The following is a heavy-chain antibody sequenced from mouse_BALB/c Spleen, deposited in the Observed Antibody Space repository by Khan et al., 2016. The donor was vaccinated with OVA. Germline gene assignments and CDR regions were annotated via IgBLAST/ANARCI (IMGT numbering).Heavy chain of an antibody. D-gene: IGHD1-1*01. Sequence: VRLQQSGPEVVKPGASVKIPCKASGFTFTDYIIDWVKQSHGKSLEWIGDINPNNGDTIYNQKFKGKATLTVDKSSSTAYMELRSLTSEATAVYYWARQSYGGFAYWGQGTLVTVSA. CDR2: INPNNGDT. CDR3: ARQSYGGFAY. J-gene: IGHJ3*01. V-gene: IGHV1-18*01. CDR1: GFTFTDYI.